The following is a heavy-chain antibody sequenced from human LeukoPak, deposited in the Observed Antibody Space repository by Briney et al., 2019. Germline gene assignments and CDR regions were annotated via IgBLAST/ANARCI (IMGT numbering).Heavy chain of an antibody. V-gene: IGHV1-2*02. Sequence: ASVKVSFKASGYTFTTYYMHWVRQAPGQGLEWMGWINPNSGGTNYAQKFQGRVTMTRDTSINTIYMELSSLRSDDTAVYYCTRDPSNKYYYDPWGQGTLVTVYS. CDR2: INPNSGGT. CDR1: GYTFTTYY. J-gene: IGHJ4*02. D-gene: IGHD3-22*01. CDR3: TRDPSNKYYYDP.